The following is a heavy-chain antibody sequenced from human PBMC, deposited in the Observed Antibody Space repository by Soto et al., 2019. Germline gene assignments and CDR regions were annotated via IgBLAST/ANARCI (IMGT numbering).Heavy chain of an antibody. CDR3: ARERGSSGCVDY. Sequence: SETLSLTCGVYGGSFSGYYWSWIRQPPGKGLEWIGEINHSGSTNYNPSLKSRVTISVDTSKNQFSLKLSSVTAADTAVYYCARERGSSGCVDYWGQGTLVTVSS. CDR2: INHSGST. D-gene: IGHD6-19*01. V-gene: IGHV4-34*01. J-gene: IGHJ4*02. CDR1: GGSFSGYY.